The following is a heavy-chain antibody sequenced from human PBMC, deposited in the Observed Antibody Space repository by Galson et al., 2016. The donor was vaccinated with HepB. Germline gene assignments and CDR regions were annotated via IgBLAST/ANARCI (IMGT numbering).Heavy chain of an antibody. CDR1: GFTFSSYD. D-gene: IGHD3-22*01. CDR2: IGIAGDT. J-gene: IGHJ4*02. CDR3: ARAYHPYDSSGDHFAV. V-gene: IGHV3-13*01. Sequence: SLRLSCAASGFTFSSYDMHWVRQATGKGLEWVSAIGIAGDTYYPGSVKGRFTISRENAKNSLYLQMNSLRAEDTAVYYCARAYHPYDSSGDHFAVWGQGTLVTVSS.